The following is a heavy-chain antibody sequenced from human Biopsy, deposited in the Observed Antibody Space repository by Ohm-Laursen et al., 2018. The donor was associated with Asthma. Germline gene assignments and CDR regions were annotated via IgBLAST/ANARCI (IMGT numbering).Heavy chain of an antibody. J-gene: IGHJ6*02. Sequence: GSSVKVSCKAPGGTFSNFAISWVRQAPGQGLEWLGGIMTVFGTTNYAQKVQGRVTITADESTSTAYMEVTSLRSEDTAIYYFARCQVGYSSGWSLLLKKIYYSGMDVWGQGTAVTVSS. CDR2: IMTVFGTT. D-gene: IGHD6-19*01. CDR3: ARCQVGYSSGWSLLLKKIYYSGMDV. CDR1: GGTFSNFA. V-gene: IGHV1-69*01.